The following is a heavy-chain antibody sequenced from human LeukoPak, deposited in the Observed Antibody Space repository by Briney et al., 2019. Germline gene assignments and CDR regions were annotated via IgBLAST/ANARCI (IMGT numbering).Heavy chain of an antibody. CDR1: GFTFSSYE. CDR3: AKSGYNRFDY. D-gene: IGHD5-24*01. J-gene: IGHJ4*02. CDR2: ISSSGSTI. Sequence: GGSLRLSCAASGFTFSSYEMNWVRQAPGKGLEWVSYISSSGSTIYYADSVKGRFTISRDNAKNSLYLQMNSLIAEDTAVYYCAKSGYNRFDYWGQGTRVTVSS. V-gene: IGHV3-48*03.